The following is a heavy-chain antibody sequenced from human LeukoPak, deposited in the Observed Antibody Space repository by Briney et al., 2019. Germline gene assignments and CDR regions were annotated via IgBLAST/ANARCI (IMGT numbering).Heavy chain of an antibody. J-gene: IGHJ3*02. CDR1: GFTFNKAW. CDR2: ISGSGGST. Sequence: HSGGSLRLSCAASGFTFNKAWMSWVRQAPGKGLEWVSAISGSGGSTYYADSVKGRFTISRDNSKNTLYLQMNSLRAEDTAVYYCAKSPYCGGDCYPDAFDIWGQGTMVTVSS. CDR3: AKSPYCGGDCYPDAFDI. D-gene: IGHD2-21*02. V-gene: IGHV3-23*01.